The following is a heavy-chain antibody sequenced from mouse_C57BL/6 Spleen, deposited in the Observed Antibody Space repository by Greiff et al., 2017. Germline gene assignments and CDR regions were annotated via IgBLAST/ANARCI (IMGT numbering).Heavy chain of an antibody. J-gene: IGHJ3*01. CDR2: IYPGDGDT. V-gene: IGHV1-82*01. Sequence: QVQLQQSGPELVKPGASVKISCKASGYAFSSSWMNWVKQRPGKGLEWIGRIYPGDGDTNYNGKFKGKATLTADKSSSTAYMQLSSLTSEDSAVYCCARSLGGRFAYWGQGTLVTVSA. CDR1: GYAFSSSW. D-gene: IGHD4-1*01. CDR3: ARSLGGRFAY.